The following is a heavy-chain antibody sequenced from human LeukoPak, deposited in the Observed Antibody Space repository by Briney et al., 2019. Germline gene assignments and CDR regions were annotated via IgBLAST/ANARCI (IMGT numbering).Heavy chain of an antibody. V-gene: IGHV4-34*01. CDR1: GGSFSGYY. J-gene: IGHJ6*03. D-gene: IGHD2-2*02. CDR2: INHSGST. Sequence: SETLSLTCAVYGGSFSGYYWSWIRQPPGKGLEWIGEINHSGSTNYNPSLKSRVTISVDTSKNQFSLKLSSVTAADTAVHYCARGRGYCSSTSCYTGYYYYYYMDVWGKGTTVTVSS. CDR3: ARGRGYCSSTSCYTGYYYYYYMDV.